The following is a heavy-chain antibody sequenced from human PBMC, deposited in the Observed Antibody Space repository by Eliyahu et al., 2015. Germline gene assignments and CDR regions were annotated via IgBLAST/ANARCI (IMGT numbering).Heavy chain of an antibody. CDR1: GFTXSSXS. J-gene: IGHJ3*02. CDR3: ARDRTGFLEWLLVAFDI. V-gene: IGHV3-21*01. D-gene: IGHD3-3*01. CDR2: ISSSSSYI. Sequence: EVQLVESGGGLVKPGGSLRLSCAASGFTXSSXSMNWVRQAXGKGLEWVSSISSSSSYIYYADSVKGRFTISRDNAKNSLYLQMNSLRAEDTAVYYCARDRTGFLEWLLVAFDIWGQGTMVTVSS.